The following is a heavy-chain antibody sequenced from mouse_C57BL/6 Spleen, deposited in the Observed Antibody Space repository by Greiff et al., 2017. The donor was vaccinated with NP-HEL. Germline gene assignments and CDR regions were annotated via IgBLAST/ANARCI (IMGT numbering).Heavy chain of an antibody. V-gene: IGHV1-81*01. Sequence: VMLVESGAELARPGASVKLSCKASGYTFTSYGISWVKQRTGQGLEWIGEIYPRSGNTYYNEKFKGKATLTADKSSSTAYMELRSLTSEDSAVYFCAREGELTVPRDFDYWGQGTTLTVSS. D-gene: IGHD1-1*01. CDR2: IYPRSGNT. CDR3: AREGELTVPRDFDY. J-gene: IGHJ2*01. CDR1: GYTFTSYG.